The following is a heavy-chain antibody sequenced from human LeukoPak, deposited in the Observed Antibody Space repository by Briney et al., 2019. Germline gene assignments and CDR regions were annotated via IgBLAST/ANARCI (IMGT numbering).Heavy chain of an antibody. CDR3: ARDLHXYGSGP. D-gene: IGHD3-10*01. Sequence: PGGSLRLSCVAYGFNFRDYSMNWVRQAPGKGLDWVSGISGTSSYMNYGDSVKGRFTVSRDNAKNSLYLQMESLRVEDTAVYYCARDLHXYGSGPWGQGXXXXXSS. CDR1: GFNFRDYS. CDR2: ISGTSSYM. J-gene: IGHJ5*02. V-gene: IGHV3-21*01.